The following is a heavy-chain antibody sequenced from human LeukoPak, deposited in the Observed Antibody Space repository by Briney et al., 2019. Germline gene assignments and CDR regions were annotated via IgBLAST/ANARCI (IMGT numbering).Heavy chain of an antibody. CDR1: GGSISSSSYY. V-gene: IGHV4-39*07. Sequence: SETLSLTCTVSGGSISSSSYYWGWIRQPPGKGLEWIGSIYYSGSTYYNPSLKSRVTISVDTSKNQFSLKLSSVTAADTAVYYCAREEIAVAYYWGQGTLVTVSS. D-gene: IGHD6-19*01. CDR2: IYYSGST. J-gene: IGHJ4*02. CDR3: AREEIAVAYY.